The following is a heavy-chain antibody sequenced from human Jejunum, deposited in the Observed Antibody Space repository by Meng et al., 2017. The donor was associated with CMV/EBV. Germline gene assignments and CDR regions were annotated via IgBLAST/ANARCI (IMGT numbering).Heavy chain of an antibody. J-gene: IGHJ5*02. CDR1: GFTFSDYA. CDR2: ISGGGVST. Sequence: EVQLLESGGGLVQPGGSLRLSCATAGFTFSDYAMYWVRQAPEKGLEWVSGISGGGVSTDYADSVKGRFTISRDNSKNILYLQMNSLRAEDTAVYYCAKDRNYGSGSENNWFDPWGQGTLGTVSS. CDR3: AKDRNYGSGSENNWFDP. D-gene: IGHD3-10*01. V-gene: IGHV3-23*01.